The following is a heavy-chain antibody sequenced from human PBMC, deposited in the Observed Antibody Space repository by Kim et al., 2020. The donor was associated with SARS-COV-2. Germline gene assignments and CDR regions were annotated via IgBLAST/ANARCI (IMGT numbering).Heavy chain of an antibody. J-gene: IGHJ4*02. CDR1: GISVTNNC. D-gene: IGHD7-27*01. Sequence: SETLSLTCTLSGISVTNNCWTWLRLPPEKGLEWIGYICASGRTNYNPSFKSRLTMSVDTSTNQFSLKLRSVTAADTAVYYCARDYWGAVDHWGRGTLGTV. CDR2: ICASGRT. V-gene: IGHV4-59*02. CDR3: ARDYWGAVDH.